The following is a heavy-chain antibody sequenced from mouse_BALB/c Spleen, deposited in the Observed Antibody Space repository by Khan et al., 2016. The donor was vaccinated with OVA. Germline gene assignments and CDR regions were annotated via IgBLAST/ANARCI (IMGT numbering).Heavy chain of an antibody. Sequence: QVQLKQSGAELARPGASVKLSCKASGYTFTSYWMQWVKQRPGQGLEWIGAIYPGDGDTRYTQKFKGKATLTADKSSSTAYMQLSSLASEDSAVYYCARSGDSPYFDYWGQGTTLTGSS. CDR2: IYPGDGDT. D-gene: IGHD2-13*01. CDR1: GYTFTSYW. CDR3: ARSGDSPYFDY. J-gene: IGHJ2*01. V-gene: IGHV1-87*01.